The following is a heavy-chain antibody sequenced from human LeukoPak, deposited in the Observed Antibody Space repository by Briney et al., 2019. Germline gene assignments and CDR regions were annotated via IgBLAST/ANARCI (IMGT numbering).Heavy chain of an antibody. CDR3: ARDDSSGYNDAFDI. V-gene: IGHV3-9*01. CDR2: ISWNSGSI. Sequence: GRSLRLSCAASGFTFDDYAMHWVRQAPGKGLEWVSGISWNSGSIGYADSVKGRFTISRDNAKNSLYLQMNSLRAEDTAVYYCARDDSSGYNDAFDIWGQGTMVTVSS. CDR1: GFTFDDYA. J-gene: IGHJ3*02. D-gene: IGHD3-22*01.